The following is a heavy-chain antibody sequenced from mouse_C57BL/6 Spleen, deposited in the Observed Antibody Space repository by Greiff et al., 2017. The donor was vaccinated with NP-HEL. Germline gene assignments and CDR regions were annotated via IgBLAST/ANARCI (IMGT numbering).Heavy chain of an antibody. CDR3: ARPLLWLRDWYFDV. J-gene: IGHJ1*03. Sequence: QVQLQQPGAELVKPGASVKLSCKASGYTFTSYWMQWVKQRPGQGLEWIGEIDPSDSYTNYNQKFKGKATLTVDTSSSTAYMQLSSLTSEDSAVYYCARPLLWLRDWYFDVWGTGTTVTVSS. CDR1: GYTFTSYW. V-gene: IGHV1-50*01. D-gene: IGHD2-9*01. CDR2: IDPSDSYT.